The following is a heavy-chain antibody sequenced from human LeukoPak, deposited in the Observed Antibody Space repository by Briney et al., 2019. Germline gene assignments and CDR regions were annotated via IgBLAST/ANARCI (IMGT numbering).Heavy chain of an antibody. J-gene: IGHJ4*02. V-gene: IGHV3-64*01. CDR3: ARGAYDSSGYYLPHRVSYFDY. D-gene: IGHD3-22*01. CDR2: ISSNGGST. CDR1: GFTFSSYA. Sequence: GGSLRLSCAASGFTFSSYAMHWVRQAPGKGLEYVSAISSNGGSTYYANSVKGRFTISRDNSKNTLYLQMGSLRAEDMAVYYCARGAYDSSGYYLPHRVSYFDYWGQGTLVTVSS.